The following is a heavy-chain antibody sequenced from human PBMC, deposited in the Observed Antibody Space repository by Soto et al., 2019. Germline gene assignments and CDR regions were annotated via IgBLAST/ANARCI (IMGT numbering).Heavy chain of an antibody. D-gene: IGHD2-21*02. CDR2: IYYSGST. CDR1: GGSISSRDYY. V-gene: IGHV4-30-4*01. J-gene: IGHJ5*02. Sequence: SETLSLTSTVSGGSISSRDYYWSWIRQPPGKGLEWIGYIYYSGSTYYNPSLKSRVTISVDTSKNQFSLKLSSVTAADTAVYYCARAMVVTQNWFDPWGQGTLVTVS. CDR3: ARAMVVTQNWFDP.